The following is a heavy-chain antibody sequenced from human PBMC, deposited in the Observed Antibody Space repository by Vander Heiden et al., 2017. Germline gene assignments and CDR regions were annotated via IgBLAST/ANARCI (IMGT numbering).Heavy chain of an antibody. CDR1: GGSISSYY. J-gene: IGHJ4*02. CDR2: IYYGGST. Sequence: QVQLQESGPGLVKPSETLSLTCTVSGGSISSYYWSWIRQTPGKGLEWIGYIYYGGSTSYNPSIKSRVTISIDTSDNQFSLKLKSVTAADTAVYYCVRTYNYDTSGYYYDYWGQGTLVT. D-gene: IGHD3-22*01. V-gene: IGHV4-59*01. CDR3: VRTYNYDTSGYYYDY.